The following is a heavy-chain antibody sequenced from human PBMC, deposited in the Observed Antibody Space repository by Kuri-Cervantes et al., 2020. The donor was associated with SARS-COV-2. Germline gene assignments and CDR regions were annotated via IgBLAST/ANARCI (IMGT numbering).Heavy chain of an antibody. J-gene: IGHJ5*02. Sequence: GGSLRPSCAASGFTFSGHWIHWVRQAPGKGLVWVSRINPDGSYTNNADSVKGRFTLSRENAKNMLFLQMNSLRAEDTAVYYCARDSFTYDVWSGYSWAGGFDPWGKGTLVTVS. CDR1: GFTFSGHW. V-gene: IGHV3-74*01. D-gene: IGHD3-3*01. CDR3: ARDSFTYDVWSGYSWAGGFDP. CDR2: INPDGSYT.